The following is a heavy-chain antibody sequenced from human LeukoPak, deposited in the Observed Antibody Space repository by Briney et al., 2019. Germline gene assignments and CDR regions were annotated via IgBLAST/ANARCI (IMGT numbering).Heavy chain of an antibody. V-gene: IGHV3-21*06. CDR3: ARHDLLSGYYSLDY. J-gene: IGHJ4*02. Sequence: GGSLRLSCAASGFTIDTYSMNWVRQAPGKGLEWVSSISTGSSYMYYADSVKGRFTISRDNAKNSLYLQMDSLTVDDTAVYYCARHDLLSGYYSLDYWGQGTLVTVSS. CDR1: GFTIDTYS. CDR2: ISTGSSYM. D-gene: IGHD3-3*01.